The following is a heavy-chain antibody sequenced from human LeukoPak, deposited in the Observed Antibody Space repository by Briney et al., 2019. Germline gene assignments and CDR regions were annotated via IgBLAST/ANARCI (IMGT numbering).Heavy chain of an antibody. J-gene: IGHJ3*02. CDR1: GFTFSSYW. V-gene: IGHV3-21*01. CDR2: ISSSSSYI. CDR3: ARDASPNDAFDI. Sequence: GGSLRLSCAASGFTFSSYWMSWVRQAPGKGLEWVSSISSSSSYIYYADSVKGRFTISRDNAKNSLYLQMNSLRAEDTAVYYCARDASPNDAFDIWGQGTMVTVSS.